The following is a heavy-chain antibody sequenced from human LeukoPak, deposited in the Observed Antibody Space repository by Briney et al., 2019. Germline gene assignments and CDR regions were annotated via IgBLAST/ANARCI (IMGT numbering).Heavy chain of an antibody. CDR2: ITSSTTYT. D-gene: IGHD3-10*02. CDR1: GFIFNTFG. Sequence: PGGSLRLSCSASGFIFNTFGMNWVREAPGHGLEWGSSITSSTTYTYYSDSAKGRFTVSRDNAKNSLFLQMNSLRAEDTAVYYCGRCTFVLHKRCSAFDVWGQGTMVTVSA. V-gene: IGHV3-21*01. CDR3: GRCTFVLHKRCSAFDV. J-gene: IGHJ3*01.